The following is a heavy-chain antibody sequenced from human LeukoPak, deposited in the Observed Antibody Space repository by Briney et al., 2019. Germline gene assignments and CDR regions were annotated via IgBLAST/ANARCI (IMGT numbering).Heavy chain of an antibody. Sequence: PGGSLRLSCAASGFTFSSYSMNWVRQAPGKGLEWVSSISSSSSYIYYADSVKGRFTISRDNAKNSLYPQMNSLRAEDTAVYYCAPTLWGESWIQLWSDTPRFDYWGQGTLVTVSS. CDR3: APTLWGESWIQLWSDTPRFDY. D-gene: IGHD5-18*01. J-gene: IGHJ4*02. V-gene: IGHV3-21*01. CDR1: GFTFSSYS. CDR2: ISSSSSYI.